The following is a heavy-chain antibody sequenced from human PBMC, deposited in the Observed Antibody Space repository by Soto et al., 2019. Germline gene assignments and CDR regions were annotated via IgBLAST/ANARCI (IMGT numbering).Heavy chain of an antibody. CDR1: GESISSGGYY. CDR2: IYDSESA. J-gene: IGHJ4*02. V-gene: IGHV4-31*03. D-gene: IGHD6-6*01. CDR3: ARASSSSSAADY. Sequence: QVQLQESGPGLVKASQTLSLICNVSGESISSGGYYWSWIRHHPGKGLEWIGYIYDSESAYYNPSLKSGVTISMDTSKNHFAMKLSSVTAADTAVYYCARASSSSSAADYWGQGTLVTVSS.